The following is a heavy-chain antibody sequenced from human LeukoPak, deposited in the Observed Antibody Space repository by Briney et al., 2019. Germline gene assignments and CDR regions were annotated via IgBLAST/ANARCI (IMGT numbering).Heavy chain of an antibody. CDR1: GFSFSDYG. CDR3: ARDPDGDYDFDY. D-gene: IGHD4-17*01. CDR2: INSNGAVI. V-gene: IGHV3-48*01. J-gene: IGHJ4*02. Sequence: GGSLRLSCAASGFSFSDYGMNWVHRAPGKGLEWLSHINSNGAVISYADSVKGRFTISRDTAKSSLYLQMNSLQIEDTAIYFCARDPDGDYDFDYWGQGTLVTVSS.